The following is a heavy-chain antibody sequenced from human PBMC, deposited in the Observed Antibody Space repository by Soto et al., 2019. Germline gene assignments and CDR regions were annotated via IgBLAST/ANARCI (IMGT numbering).Heavy chain of an antibody. D-gene: IGHD2-8*02. CDR1: GCSFSSGGYY. Sequence: QVQLQESGPGLVTPSQTLSLTCTVSGCSFSSGGYYWSWIRQHPGKCLEWIGYIDYSGSTYYNPSPKSRVTISVNGSKNQFSLKLSSVTAADTAVYYCATMRVVGYGDYWGEGTLVTV. V-gene: IGHV4-31*03. CDR2: IDYSGST. CDR3: ATMRVVGYGDY. J-gene: IGHJ4*02.